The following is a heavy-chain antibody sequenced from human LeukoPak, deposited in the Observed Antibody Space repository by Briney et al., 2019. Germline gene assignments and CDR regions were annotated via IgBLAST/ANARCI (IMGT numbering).Heavy chain of an antibody. J-gene: IGHJ4*02. CDR3: TGSFGELTFFDY. Sequence: PGGSLRLSRTTSGFTFGDYGMSWVRQARGKGREGVGFIRSKAYGGTTENAASVKGRFTISRDDSKRIAYLQMNSLKTEDTAVYYCTGSFGELTFFDYWGLGTLVTVSS. CDR1: GFTFGDYG. D-gene: IGHD3-10*01. CDR2: IRSKAYGGTT. V-gene: IGHV3-49*04.